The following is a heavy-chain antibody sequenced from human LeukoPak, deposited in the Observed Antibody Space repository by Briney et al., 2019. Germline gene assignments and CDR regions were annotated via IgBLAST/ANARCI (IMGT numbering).Heavy chain of an antibody. V-gene: IGHV3-7*01. CDR1: GFSFSDYW. CDR3: ARAAAAEYDSSGDSFAGDYFDH. J-gene: IGHJ4*02. CDR2: IKHDGSEK. Sequence: PGGSLRLSCAASGFSFSDYWMTWVRQAPGKGLEWVANIKHDGSEKFYVDSLKGRFTISRDNAKNSLYLQMNSLRAEDTAVYYCARAAAAEYDSSGDSFAGDYFDHWGQGALVSVSS. D-gene: IGHD3-22*01.